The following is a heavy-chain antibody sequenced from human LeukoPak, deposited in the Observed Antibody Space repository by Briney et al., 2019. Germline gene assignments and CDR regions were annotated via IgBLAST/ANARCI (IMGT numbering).Heavy chain of an antibody. J-gene: IGHJ6*02. Sequence: GGSLRLSCAASGFSFSSYAMHRVRQAPGKGLEWVAVISYDGGNKYYGDSVKGRFTISRDNSKNTLYLQMNSLRVEDTAVYYCARVVVPASYYYYGMDVWGQGTTVTVSS. D-gene: IGHD2-2*01. CDR1: GFSFSSYA. CDR3: ARVVVPASYYYYGMDV. CDR2: ISYDGGNK. V-gene: IGHV3-30-3*01.